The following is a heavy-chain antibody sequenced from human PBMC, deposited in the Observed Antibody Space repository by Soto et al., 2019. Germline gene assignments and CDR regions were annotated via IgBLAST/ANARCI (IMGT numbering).Heavy chain of an antibody. J-gene: IGHJ5*02. CDR2: INTYNGNT. V-gene: IGHV1-18*01. CDR1: GYTFTNYG. CDR3: ARGVGSGTYYNKYNGFDP. D-gene: IGHD3-10*01. Sequence: ASVKVSCKASGYTFTNYGISWVRQAPGQGLEWMGWINTYNGNTTHAQKLQGRVTMTTDTSTSTAYMELRSLRSDATAVYSGARGVGSGTYYNKYNGFDPWGQGTLVTVSS.